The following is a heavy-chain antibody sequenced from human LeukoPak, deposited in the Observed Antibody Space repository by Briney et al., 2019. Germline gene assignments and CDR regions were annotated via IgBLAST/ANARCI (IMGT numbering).Heavy chain of an antibody. J-gene: IGHJ4*02. CDR2: IYTSGST. Sequence: SETLSLTCTVPGGSISSYYWSWIRQPAGEGLEWIGRIYTSGSTNYNPSLKSRVTISVDKSKNQFSLKLSSVTAADTAVYYCARDPRSSGYFDYWGQGTLVTVSS. CDR1: GGSISSYY. D-gene: IGHD3-22*01. V-gene: IGHV4-4*07. CDR3: ARDPRSSGYFDY.